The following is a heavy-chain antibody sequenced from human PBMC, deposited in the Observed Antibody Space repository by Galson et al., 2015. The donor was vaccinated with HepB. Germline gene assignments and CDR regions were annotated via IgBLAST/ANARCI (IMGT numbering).Heavy chain of an antibody. Sequence: SLRLSCAASGFDFSDYYMSWVRQAPGEGPEWISYISPSGVTIYYADSVQDRFTISRDNAENSLFLQMQSLRVEDTAVYYCARTGDSHIRAPLQGFAFDFWGHGTVVTVSS. D-gene: IGHD5-12*01. CDR1: GFDFSDYY. J-gene: IGHJ3*01. CDR2: ISPSGVTI. V-gene: IGHV3-11*01. CDR3: ARTGDSHIRAPLQGFAFDF.